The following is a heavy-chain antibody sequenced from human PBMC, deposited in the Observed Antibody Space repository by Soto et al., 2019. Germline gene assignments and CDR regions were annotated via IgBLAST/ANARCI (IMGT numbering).Heavy chain of an antibody. CDR1: VYSFTSYW. J-gene: IGHJ4*02. V-gene: IGHV5-10-1*01. Sequence: PGESLKISCKGSVYSFTSYWISWVRQMPGKGLEWMGRIDPSDSYTNYSPSFQGHVTISADKSISTAYLQWSSLKASDTAMYYCARSGIAAAGTFYYWGQGTLVTVSS. D-gene: IGHD6-13*01. CDR2: IDPSDSYT. CDR3: ARSGIAAAGTFYY.